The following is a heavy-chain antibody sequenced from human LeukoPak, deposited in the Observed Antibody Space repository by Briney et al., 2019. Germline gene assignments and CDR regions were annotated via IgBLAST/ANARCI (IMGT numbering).Heavy chain of an antibody. V-gene: IGHV3-23*01. D-gene: IGHD3-3*01. CDR1: GFTFSTYG. CDR3: AKGSKEVLFTRDHYMDV. Sequence: GGSLRLSCAASGFTFSTYGMSWVRQAPGKGLQWVSTIPSGGGTYYADSVKGRFTISRDNSKNTLYLQMNSLRAEDTAVYYCAKGSKEVLFTRDHYMDVWGKGTTVTISS. CDR2: IPSGGGT. J-gene: IGHJ6*03.